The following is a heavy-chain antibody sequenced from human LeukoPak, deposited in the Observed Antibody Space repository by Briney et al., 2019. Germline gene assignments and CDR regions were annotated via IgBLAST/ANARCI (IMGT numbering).Heavy chain of an antibody. D-gene: IGHD2-8*01. V-gene: IGHV1-69*05. Sequence: GASVKVSCKASGGTFSSYAISWVRQAPGQGLEWMGRIIPIFGTANYAQKFQGRVTITTDESTSTAYMELSSLRSEDTAVYYCARDGCTNGVCHFGYWGQGTLVTVSS. CDR1: GGTFSSYA. J-gene: IGHJ4*02. CDR2: IIPIFGTA. CDR3: ARDGCTNGVCHFGY.